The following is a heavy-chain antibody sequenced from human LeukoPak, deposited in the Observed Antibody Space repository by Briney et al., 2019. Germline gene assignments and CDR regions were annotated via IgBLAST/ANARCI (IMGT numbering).Heavy chain of an antibody. CDR1: GDSISSYY. CDR2: ISTSGST. J-gene: IGHJ4*02. V-gene: IGHV4-4*07. CDR3: AREKDYYDSSGPDY. D-gene: IGHD3-22*01. Sequence: KSSETLPLTCTVSGDSISSYYWSWIRQPAGKGLEWIGRISTSGSTDYNPSLKSRVTMSVDTSKNQFSLKLRSVTAADTAVYYCAREKDYYDSSGPDYWGQGTLVTVSS.